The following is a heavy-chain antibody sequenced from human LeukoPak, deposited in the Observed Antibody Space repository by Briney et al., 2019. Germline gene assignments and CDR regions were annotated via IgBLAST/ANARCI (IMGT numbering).Heavy chain of an antibody. CDR2: ISAYNGNT. V-gene: IGHV1-18*01. Sequence: ASVKVSCKASGYTFTSCGISWVRQAPGQGLEWMGWISAYNGNTNYAQKLQGRVTMTTDTSTSTAYMELRSLRSDDTAVYYCARGGSSDFWSGYPYYYYYGMDVWGQGTTVTVSS. J-gene: IGHJ6*02. CDR1: GYTFTSCG. D-gene: IGHD3-3*01. CDR3: ARGGSSDFWSGYPYYYYYGMDV.